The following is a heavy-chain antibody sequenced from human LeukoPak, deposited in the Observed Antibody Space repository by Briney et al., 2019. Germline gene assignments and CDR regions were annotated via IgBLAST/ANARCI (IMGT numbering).Heavy chain of an antibody. Sequence: GGSLRLSCAASGFGFSTYAMSWVRQAPGKGLEWVSGISASGDKIFYADSAKGRFTISRDNSKNILYLQMNALAAEDTARYYCVTHYCSTITCYTDYWGQGTMVPVSS. CDR2: ISASGDKI. J-gene: IGHJ4*02. V-gene: IGHV3-23*01. CDR3: VTHYCSTITCYTDY. D-gene: IGHD2-2*02. CDR1: GFGFSTYA.